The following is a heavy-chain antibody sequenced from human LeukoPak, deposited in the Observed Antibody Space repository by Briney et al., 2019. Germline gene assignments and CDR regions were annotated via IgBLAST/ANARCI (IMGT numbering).Heavy chain of an antibody. Sequence: GASVKVSCKASGYTFTGYYMHWVRQAPGQGLEWMGWIDPNSGGTNYAQKFQGRVTMTRDTSISTAYMELSRLTPDDTAVYYCAIHWGAGWYFDLWGRGTLVSVSS. D-gene: IGHD7-27*01. CDR2: IDPNSGGT. J-gene: IGHJ2*01. V-gene: IGHV1-2*02. CDR3: AIHWGAGWYFDL. CDR1: GYTFTGYY.